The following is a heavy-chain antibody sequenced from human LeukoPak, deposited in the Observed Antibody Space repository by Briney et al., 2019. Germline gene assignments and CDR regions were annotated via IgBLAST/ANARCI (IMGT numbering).Heavy chain of an antibody. CDR2: INYSGST. V-gene: IGHV4-59*05. CDR1: GGSISSYY. J-gene: IGHJ4*02. Sequence: SETLSLTCTVSGGSISSYYWSWIRQPPGKGLEWIGSINYSGSTYYNPSLKSRVTISVDTSKNQFSLKVNSVTAADTAVYYCARSPHSSGYYPFDYWGQGTLVTVSS. D-gene: IGHD3-22*01. CDR3: ARSPHSSGYYPFDY.